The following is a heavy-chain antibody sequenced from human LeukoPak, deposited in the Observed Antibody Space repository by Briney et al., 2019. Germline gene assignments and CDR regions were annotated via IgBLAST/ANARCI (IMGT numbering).Heavy chain of an antibody. V-gene: IGHV4-34*01. CDR1: GGSFSGYY. J-gene: IGHJ4*02. CDR2: INHTGST. CDR3: TRGSRQLGL. D-gene: IGHD6-13*01. Sequence: PSETLSLTCAVYGGSFSGYYWSWIRQPPGKGLEWIGEINHTGSTNYNPSLKSRVTISVDTSKNQFSLKLSSVTAEDTAVYYCTRGSRQLGLWGQGTLVTVSS.